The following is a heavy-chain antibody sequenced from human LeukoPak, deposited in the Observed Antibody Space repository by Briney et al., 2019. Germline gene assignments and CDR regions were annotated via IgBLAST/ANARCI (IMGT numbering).Heavy chain of an antibody. V-gene: IGHV1-2*02. D-gene: IGHD6-19*01. CDR1: GYTFTGYY. CDR2: INPNSGVT. Sequence: GASVKLFCKASGYTFTGYYIHWVRQAPGQGLEWRGWINPNSGVTHYTQKFQGRVTMTRDTSIRTAYIEVSSLRSDDTAVYYCARGQQWLEAFDYWGLGTLVTVSS. J-gene: IGHJ4*02. CDR3: ARGQQWLEAFDY.